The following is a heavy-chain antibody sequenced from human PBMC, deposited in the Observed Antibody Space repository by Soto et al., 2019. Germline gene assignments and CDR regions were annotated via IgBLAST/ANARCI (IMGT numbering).Heavy chain of an antibody. V-gene: IGHV4-59*01. CDR2: IYYSGST. Sequence: SETLSLTCTVSGGSISSYYWSWIRQPPGKGLEWIGYIYYSGSTDYNPSLKSRVTISVDTSKNQFSLKLSSVTAADTAVYYCAREGGGPAAAGTSRIYWYFDLWGRGTLVTVSS. CDR1: GGSISSYY. CDR3: AREGGGPAAAGTSRIYWYFDL. D-gene: IGHD6-13*01. J-gene: IGHJ2*01.